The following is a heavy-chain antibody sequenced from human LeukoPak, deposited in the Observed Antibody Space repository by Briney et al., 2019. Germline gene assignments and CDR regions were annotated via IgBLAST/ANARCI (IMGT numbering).Heavy chain of an antibody. CDR2: ISDSGGST. D-gene: IGHD3-22*01. CDR1: GITLSNYG. J-gene: IGHJ4*02. Sequence: GGSLRLSCAVSGITLSNYGMTWVRQAPGKGLEWVAGISDSGGSTNYADSVKGRFTISRDNPKNTLYLQMNSLRAEDTAVYFCAKRGVVIRVILVGFHKEAYYFDSWGQGAPVTVSS. CDR3: AKRGVVIRVILVGFHKEAYYFDS. V-gene: IGHV3-23*01.